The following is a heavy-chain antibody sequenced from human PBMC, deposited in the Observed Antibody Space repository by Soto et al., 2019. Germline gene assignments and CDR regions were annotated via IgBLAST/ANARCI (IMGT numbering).Heavy chain of an antibody. CDR2: IWYDGSHE. D-gene: IGHD3-22*01. CDR3: ARDRYSYDSRAYQGVDWYFDL. Sequence: GGSLRLSCAASGFTFNNYGMHWVRQAPGKGLEWVAVIWYDGSHESYADSVKGRFTISRDNSKNTLYLQMNSPRAEDTAVYYCARDRYSYDSRAYQGVDWYFDLWGRGTLVTVS. CDR1: GFTFNNYG. J-gene: IGHJ2*01. V-gene: IGHV3-33*01.